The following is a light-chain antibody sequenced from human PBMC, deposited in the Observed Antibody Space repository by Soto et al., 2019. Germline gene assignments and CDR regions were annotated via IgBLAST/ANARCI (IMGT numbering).Light chain of an antibody. J-gene: IGKJ3*01. CDR2: AAS. CDR1: QGISSY. Sequence: AIRMTQSPSSFSASTGDRVTITCRASQGISSYLAWYQQKPGKAPKLLIYAASPLQSGVPSRFSGIGSGTDFTLTISCLQSEDFATYYCQQYYSYPFTFGPGTKVDIK. V-gene: IGKV1-8*01. CDR3: QQYYSYPFT.